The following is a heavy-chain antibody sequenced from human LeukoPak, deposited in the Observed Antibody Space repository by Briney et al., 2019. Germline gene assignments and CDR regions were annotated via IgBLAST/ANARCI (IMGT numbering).Heavy chain of an antibody. CDR1: GGSISSYY. CDR2: IYYSGTT. D-gene: IGHD6-13*01. J-gene: IGHJ4*02. CDR3: ARGVYIAAAQYGY. V-gene: IGHV4-59*01. Sequence: PSETLSLTCTVSGGSISSYYWSWIRQPPGKGLEWIGYIYYSGTTYYNPSRKSPVTISVDPSKNQFSLKLSSVTAADTAVYYCARGVYIAAAQYGYWGQGTLVTVSS.